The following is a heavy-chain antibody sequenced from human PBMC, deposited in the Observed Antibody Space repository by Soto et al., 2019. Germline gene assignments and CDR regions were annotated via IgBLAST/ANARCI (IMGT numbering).Heavy chain of an antibody. Sequence: SETLSLTCAVYGGSLSGYCWSWIRQPPGKGLEWIGEINHSGSTNYNPSLKSRVTISVDTSKNQYSLKLSSVSAADTAVYYCVYQGIGMLHGYMDVWGQGPTVTVS. CDR3: VYQGIGMLHGYMDV. V-gene: IGHV4-34*01. CDR1: GGSLSGYC. D-gene: IGHD6-13*01. J-gene: IGHJ6*03. CDR2: INHSGST.